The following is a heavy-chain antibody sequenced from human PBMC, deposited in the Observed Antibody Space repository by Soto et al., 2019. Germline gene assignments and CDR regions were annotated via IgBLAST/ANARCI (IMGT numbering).Heavy chain of an antibody. CDR3: ARLHGYCISSSCHGHYAMDV. Sequence: PSETLSLTCTVSGGSISSDSYYWCWIRQSPEKGLEWIASISYSGSTYYNPTLKSRLIISVDTSKSQFSLKLSSVTAADTAVYYCARLHGYCISSSCHGHYAMDVWGQGTTVT. CDR1: GGSISSDSYY. D-gene: IGHD2-2*01. CDR2: ISYSGST. V-gene: IGHV4-39*01. J-gene: IGHJ6*02.